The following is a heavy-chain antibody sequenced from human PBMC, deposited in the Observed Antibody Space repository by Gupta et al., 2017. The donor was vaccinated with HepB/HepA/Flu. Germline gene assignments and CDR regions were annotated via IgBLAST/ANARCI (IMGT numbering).Heavy chain of an antibody. V-gene: IGHV3-74*01. CDR3: VGAPAENPRILSRGY. CDR2: INSDGSST. J-gene: IGHJ4*02. CDR1: GFTFSSYC. Sequence: EVQLVESGGGLVQPGGSLRLSCAASGFTFSSYCMHWVRQAPGKGLVWVSRINSDGSSTTYADSVKGRFTISRDNAKNTLYLQMNSLRAEDTAVYYCVGAPAENPRILSRGYWGQGTLVTVSS. D-gene: IGHD2-15*01.